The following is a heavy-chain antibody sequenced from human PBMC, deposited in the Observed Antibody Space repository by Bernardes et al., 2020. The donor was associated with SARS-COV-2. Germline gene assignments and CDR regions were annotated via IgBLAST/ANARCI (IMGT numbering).Heavy chain of an antibody. CDR1: GYSFTSYW. CDR2: IYPGDSDT. J-gene: IGHJ6*02. D-gene: IGHD3-10*01. Sequence: GESLKISCKGSGYSFTSYWIGWVRQMPGKGLEWMGIIYPGDSDTRYSPSFQGQVTISADKSISTAYLQWSSLKASDTAMYYCASARGPYGSGPYYYGMDVWGQGTTVTVSS. V-gene: IGHV5-51*01. CDR3: ASARGPYGSGPYYYGMDV.